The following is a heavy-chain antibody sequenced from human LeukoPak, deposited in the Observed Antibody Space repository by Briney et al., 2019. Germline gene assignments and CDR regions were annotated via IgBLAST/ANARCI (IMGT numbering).Heavy chain of an antibody. CDR3: ARDLSNKILTTYYDVFDV. D-gene: IGHD3-9*01. Sequence: GGSLRLSCAASGVTFNTYWMTRVRQAPGEGLEWGANINQDGTKKHYVDSVEGRLTISRDNARNSLYLQMNSLRAEDTAVYYCARDLSNKILTTYYDVFDVWGQGSMVTVSS. V-gene: IGHV3-7*03. CDR2: INQDGTKK. CDR1: GVTFNTYW. J-gene: IGHJ3*01.